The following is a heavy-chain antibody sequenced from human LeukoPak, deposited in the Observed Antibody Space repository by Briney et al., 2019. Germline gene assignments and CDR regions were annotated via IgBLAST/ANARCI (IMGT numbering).Heavy chain of an antibody. CDR1: GNTFTGDD. Sequence: ASVKVSGKASGNTFTGDDMHWGRHAPGQGLEGMGWINPNRGGTKYAQKFQGRVTMTRDTSISTAYMELSRLRSDDTDVYYCAREARYDYVWGSYRSYFAYWGQGTLVTVSS. CDR2: INPNRGGT. D-gene: IGHD3-16*02. J-gene: IGHJ4*02. V-gene: IGHV1-2*02. CDR3: AREARYDYVWGSYRSYFAY.